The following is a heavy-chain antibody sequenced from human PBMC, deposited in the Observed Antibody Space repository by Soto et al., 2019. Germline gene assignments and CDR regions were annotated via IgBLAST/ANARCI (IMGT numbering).Heavy chain of an antibody. CDR1: GYSFTSYW. CDR2: IYPGDSDT. Sequence: PGESLKISCKGSGYSFTSYWIGWVRQMPGKGLEWMGIIYPGDSDTRYSPSFQGRVTISADKSISTAYLQWSSLKASDTAMYYCARVQYSSSSVGQFYYGMDVWGQGTTVTVSS. D-gene: IGHD6-6*01. V-gene: IGHV5-51*01. J-gene: IGHJ6*02. CDR3: ARVQYSSSSVGQFYYGMDV.